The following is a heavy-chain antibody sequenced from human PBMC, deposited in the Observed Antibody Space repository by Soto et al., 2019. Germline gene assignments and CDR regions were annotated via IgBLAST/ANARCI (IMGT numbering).Heavy chain of an antibody. CDR2: IKSKTDGGTI. CDR1: GFTFSNAW. Sequence: EVQLVESGGGLVKPGGSLRLSCAASGFTFSNAWMNWVRQAPGRGLEWVGLIKSKTDGGTIDYPAPVRGRFIISRDDSTNTLYLQMTSRKTEDTAVYYCATAHPRGPDYWGQGTLVTVSS. V-gene: IGHV3-15*01. CDR3: ATAHPRGPDY. J-gene: IGHJ4*02. D-gene: IGHD5-12*01.